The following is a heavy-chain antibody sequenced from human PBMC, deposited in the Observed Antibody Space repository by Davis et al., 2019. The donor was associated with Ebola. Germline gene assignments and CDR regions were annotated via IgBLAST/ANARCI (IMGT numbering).Heavy chain of an antibody. J-gene: IGHJ3*02. V-gene: IGHV3-23*01. Sequence: GESLKISCAASGFTFSSYAMSWVRQAPGKGLEWVSGISGSGATTYYADSVKGRFTISRDNSKNTLYLQMNSLRADDTALYYCAKSDYYDAFDIWGQGTMVTVSS. CDR2: ISGSGATT. CDR1: GFTFSSYA. D-gene: IGHD2-21*01. CDR3: AKSDYYDAFDI.